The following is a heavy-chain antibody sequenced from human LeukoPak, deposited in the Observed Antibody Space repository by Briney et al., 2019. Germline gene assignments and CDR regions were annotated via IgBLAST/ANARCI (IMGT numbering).Heavy chain of an antibody. CDR3: ARGITMVRGVMNY. CDR1: GFTFSSYS. CDR2: ISSSSSTI. V-gene: IGHV3-48*01. J-gene: IGHJ4*02. D-gene: IGHD3-10*01. Sequence: GGSLRLSCAASGFTFSSYSMNWVRQAPGKGLEWVSYISSSSSTIYYADPVKGRFTISRDNAKNSLYLQMNSLRAEDTAVYYCARGITMVRGVMNYWGQGTLVTVSS.